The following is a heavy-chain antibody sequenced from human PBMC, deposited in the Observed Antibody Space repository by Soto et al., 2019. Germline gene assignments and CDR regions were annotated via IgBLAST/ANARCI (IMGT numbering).Heavy chain of an antibody. J-gene: IGHJ6*02. CDR1: GVTCRDYG. Sequence: VRSLRLSCAASGVTCRDYGRHWVRQATGKGLEWVAVISYGGRNKYYADSLKGRFTLSSARSKNTLYLQMRSLRGDDTALYYCARDLFPQTGQTPRDYYSAMAVRGQGTTVTVSS. V-gene: IGHV3-30-3*01. CDR2: ISYGGRNK. CDR3: ARDLFPQTGQTPRDYYSAMAV. D-gene: IGHD3-3*01.